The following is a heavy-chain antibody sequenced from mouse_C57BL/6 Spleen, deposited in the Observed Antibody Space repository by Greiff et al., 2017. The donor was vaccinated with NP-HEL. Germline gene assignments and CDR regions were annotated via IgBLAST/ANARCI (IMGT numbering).Heavy chain of an antibody. CDR2: ISSGSSTI. CDR3: AGRDYGDDMDY. D-gene: IGHD2-4*01. CDR1: GFTFSDYG. Sequence: EVQGVESGGGLVKPGGSLKLSCAASGFTFSDYGMHWVRQAPEKGLEWVAYISSGSSTIYYADTVKGRFTISRDNAKNTLFLQMTSLRSADTAMYYCAGRDYGDDMDYWGQGTSVTVSS. V-gene: IGHV5-17*01. J-gene: IGHJ4*01.